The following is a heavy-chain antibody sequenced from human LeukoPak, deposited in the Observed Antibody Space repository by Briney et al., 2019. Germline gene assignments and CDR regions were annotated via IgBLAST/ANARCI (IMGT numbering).Heavy chain of an antibody. CDR1: GGSISGSNYY. D-gene: IGHD1-26*01. CDR3: ARDGWELGDY. V-gene: IGHV4-39*07. CDR2: DYYSGIA. Sequence: PSETLSLPCTVSGGSISGSNYYWGWIRQAPGEGGEWIESDYYSGIAHYNPSLKSQATISVDLSSNQCSLRLSSVTAADTAVYYCARDGWELGDYGGQGTLVTVSS. J-gene: IGHJ4*02.